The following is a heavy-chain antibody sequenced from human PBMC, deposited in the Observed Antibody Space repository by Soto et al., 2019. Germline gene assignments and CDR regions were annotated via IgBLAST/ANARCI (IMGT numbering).Heavy chain of an antibody. V-gene: IGHV3-64*04. CDR3: ASAVAGTGAPFDY. CDR2: ISSDGGST. CDR1: GFTFSSYA. Sequence: PGGSLRLSCSASGFTFSSYAMHWVRQAPGKGLEYVSAISSDGGSTYYADSVKGRFTISRDNSKNTLYLQMNSLRAEDTAVYYCASAVAGTGAPFDYWGQGTLVTRLL. D-gene: IGHD6-19*01. J-gene: IGHJ4*02.